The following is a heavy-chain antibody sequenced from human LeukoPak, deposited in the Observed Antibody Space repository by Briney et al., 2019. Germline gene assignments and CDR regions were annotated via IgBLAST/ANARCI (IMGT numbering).Heavy chain of an antibody. V-gene: IGHV1-18*01. D-gene: IGHD3-3*01. Sequence: ASVKVSCKASGYTFTSYGISWVRQAPGQGLEWMGWISAYNGNTNYAQKLQGRVTMTTDTSTSTAYMELRSLRSEDTAVYYCATARSDFWSGYNHYFDYWGQGTLVTVSS. CDR3: ATARSDFWSGYNHYFDY. CDR2: ISAYNGNT. CDR1: GYTFTSYG. J-gene: IGHJ4*02.